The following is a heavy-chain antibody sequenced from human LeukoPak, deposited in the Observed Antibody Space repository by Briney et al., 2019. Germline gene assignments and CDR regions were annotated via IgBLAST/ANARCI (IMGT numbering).Heavy chain of an antibody. Sequence: PGGTLRLSCAASGLTFSSYGMSWVRQAPGKGLEWVSAISGSGGSTYYADPVKGRFTISRDNSKNTLYLQMNSPRAEDTAVYYCAKDWDQLLYYFDYWGQGTLVTVSS. D-gene: IGHD2-2*01. V-gene: IGHV3-23*01. J-gene: IGHJ4*02. CDR3: AKDWDQLLYYFDY. CDR2: ISGSGGST. CDR1: GLTFSSYG.